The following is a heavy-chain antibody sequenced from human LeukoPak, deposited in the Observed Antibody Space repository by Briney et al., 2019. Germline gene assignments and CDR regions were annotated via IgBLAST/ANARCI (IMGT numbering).Heavy chain of an antibody. D-gene: IGHD5-18*01. CDR2: ISAYNGNT. J-gene: IGHJ6*02. CDR3: ARLLTAMVPQDYYGMDV. Sequence: ASVKVSCKASGYTFTSYGISWVRQAPGQGLERMGWISAYNGNTNYAQKLQGRVTMTTDTSTSTAYMELRSLRSDDTAVYYCARLLTAMVPQDYYGMDVWGQGTTVTVSS. CDR1: GYTFTSYG. V-gene: IGHV1-18*01.